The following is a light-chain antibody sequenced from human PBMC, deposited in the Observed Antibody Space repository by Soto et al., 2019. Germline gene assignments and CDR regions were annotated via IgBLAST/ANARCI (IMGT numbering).Light chain of an antibody. Sequence: IVLTQSPGTLSLSPGEIATLSCRASQSVSNTYLAWYQQKPGQAPRLLIYGASSRATGIPDRFSGSGSGTDFTLTISGLEPEDFAVYYCQQYGSSPGTFGQGTKVEIK. CDR3: QQYGSSPGT. CDR2: GAS. J-gene: IGKJ2*01. V-gene: IGKV3-20*01. CDR1: QSVSNTY.